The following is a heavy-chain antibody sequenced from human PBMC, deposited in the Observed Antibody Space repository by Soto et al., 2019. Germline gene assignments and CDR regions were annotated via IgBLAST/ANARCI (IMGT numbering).Heavy chain of an antibody. CDR1: GGSIGSGGYW. J-gene: IGHJ4*02. D-gene: IGHD2-2*01. CDR2: VSYTGNT. V-gene: IGHV4-31*03. Sequence: QVQLQESGPGLMQPSQILSLTCTVSGGSIGSGGYWWSWIRQHPGRGLEWIGFVSYTGNTQYNPSLKSRVNISVDTSTKQFSLKLSSVTAADTAVYYCARGTLVWGQGTLVTVSS. CDR3: ARGTLV.